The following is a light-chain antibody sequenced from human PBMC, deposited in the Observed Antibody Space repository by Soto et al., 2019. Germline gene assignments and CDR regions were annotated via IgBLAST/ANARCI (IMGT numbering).Light chain of an antibody. Sequence: EIVLTQSPATLSLSPGERATLSCGASQSVSSSYLAWYQQKPGLAPRLLIYDASSRDTGIPDRFSGSGSGTGFTLTSSTLEPGDFAVYYCEEYGSSPLTFGQGTRLEIK. CDR2: DAS. CDR1: QSVSSSY. V-gene: IGKV3D-20*01. J-gene: IGKJ5*01. CDR3: EEYGSSPLT.